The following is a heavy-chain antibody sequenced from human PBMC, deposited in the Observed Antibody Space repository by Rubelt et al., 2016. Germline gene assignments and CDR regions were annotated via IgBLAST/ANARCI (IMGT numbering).Heavy chain of an antibody. V-gene: IGHV3-33*01. Sequence: APGKGLEWMAVIWYDGSNKYYADSVKGRFTISRDNSKNTLYLQMNSLRAEDTAVYYCARDLTSGYFDHWGQGTLVTVSS. CDR2: IWYDGSNK. D-gene: IGHD3-10*01. CDR3: ARDLTSGYFDH. J-gene: IGHJ4*02.